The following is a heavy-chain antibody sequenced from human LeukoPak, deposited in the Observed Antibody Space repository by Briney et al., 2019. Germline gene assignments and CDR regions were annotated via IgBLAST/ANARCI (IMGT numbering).Heavy chain of an antibody. J-gene: IGHJ3*02. CDR3: ARGYYDSSGYSDAFDI. Sequence: GGSLRLSCAASGFTFSNYEMNWVRQAPGKGLEWVSYISSRGSAIYYADSVKGRFTISRDNAKNSLYLQMNSLRAEDTAVYYCARGYYDSSGYSDAFDIWGQGTMVTVSS. V-gene: IGHV3-48*03. D-gene: IGHD3-22*01. CDR1: GFTFSNYE. CDR2: ISSRGSAI.